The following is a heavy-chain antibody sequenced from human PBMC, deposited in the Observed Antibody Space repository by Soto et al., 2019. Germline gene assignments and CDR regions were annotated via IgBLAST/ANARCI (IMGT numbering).Heavy chain of an antibody. J-gene: IGHJ5*02. D-gene: IGHD3-22*01. CDR3: ARDSSGFHWFDA. CDR2: MNPSGSST. CDR1: GYTLTSDY. V-gene: IGHV1-46*01. Sequence: QVQLVQSGAEVKKPGASVKVSCKASGYTLTSDYMHWVRQAPGQGLEWMAIMNPSGSSTSYAQKFQGRXXMXRXTSTSTVYMELSSLRSEDTAVYYCARDSSGFHWFDAWGQGTLVTVSS.